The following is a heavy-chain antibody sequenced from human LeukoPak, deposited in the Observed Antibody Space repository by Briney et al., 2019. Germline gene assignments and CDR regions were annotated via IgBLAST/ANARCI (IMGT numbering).Heavy chain of an antibody. J-gene: IGHJ5*02. CDR3: ARDRRLFTAPAGTGWLDP. Sequence: ASVKVSCKASGYTFTGYYMHWVRQASGHGLEWMGWINPHSGNTGYSQNFQGRVIMTSNTSTNTAYMELSGLTSDDTAVYFCARDRRLFTAPAGTGWLDPWGQGTLVSVS. CDR2: INPHSGNT. CDR1: GYTFTGYY. V-gene: IGHV1-8*02. D-gene: IGHD6-25*01.